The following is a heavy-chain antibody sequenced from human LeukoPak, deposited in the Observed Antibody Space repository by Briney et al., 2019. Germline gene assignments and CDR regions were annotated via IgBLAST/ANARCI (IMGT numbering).Heavy chain of an antibody. J-gene: IGHJ6*04. CDR1: GYSFSSYF. CDR3: ARLGIVGLTNNYHYGMDV. V-gene: IGHV5-10-1*01. Sequence: GESLKISCKTSGYSFSSYFITWVRQMPGKGLEWMGRIDPSDSYTNYSPSFQGHVTFSADKSISTAYLQWSSLKASDTAIYYCARLGIVGLTNNYHYGMDVWGKGTTVTVSS. D-gene: IGHD1-26*01. CDR2: IDPSDSYT.